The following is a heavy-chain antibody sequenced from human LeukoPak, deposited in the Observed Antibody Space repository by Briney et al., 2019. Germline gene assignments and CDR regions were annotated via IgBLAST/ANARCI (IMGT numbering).Heavy chain of an antibody. V-gene: IGHV4-39*01. J-gene: IGHJ3*02. CDR2: IYYSGST. D-gene: IGHD3-22*01. CDR3: ARVEYYYEGHAFDI. CDR1: GGSISSSSYY. Sequence: WETLSLTCTVSGGSISSSSYYWGWIRQPPGKGLEWIGSIYYSGSTYYNPSLKSRVTISVDTSKSQFSLKLSSVTAADTAVYYCARVEYYYEGHAFDIWGQGTMVTVSS.